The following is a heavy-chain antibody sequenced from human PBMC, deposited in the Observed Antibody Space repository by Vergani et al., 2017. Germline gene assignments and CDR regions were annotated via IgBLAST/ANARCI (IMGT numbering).Heavy chain of an antibody. CDR2: ISPYNGDT. J-gene: IGHJ4*02. V-gene: IGHV1-18*01. D-gene: IGHD6-13*01. Sequence: QVQLVQSGAEVKKPGSSVKVSCKASGYTFTSYGISWVRQAPGQGLEWMGWISPYNGDTNYAQKLQGRVTMTTDTSTSTAYMELRSLRSDDTALFYCARVGGIAAAGKFDYWGQGTLVTVSS. CDR1: GYTFTSYG. CDR3: ARVGGIAAAGKFDY.